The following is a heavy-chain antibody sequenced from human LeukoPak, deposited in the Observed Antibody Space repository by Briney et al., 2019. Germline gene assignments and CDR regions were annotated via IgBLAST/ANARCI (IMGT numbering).Heavy chain of an antibody. V-gene: IGHV3-30-3*01. CDR3: ARDRATVY. J-gene: IGHJ4*02. Sequence: GRSLRLSCAASGFPFSSYAMHWVRQAPGKGLEWVAVISYDGSNKYYADSVKGRFTISRDNSKNTLFLQMNSLRAEDTAVYYCARDRATVYWGQGTLVTVSS. D-gene: IGHD4-17*01. CDR2: ISYDGSNK. CDR1: GFPFSSYA.